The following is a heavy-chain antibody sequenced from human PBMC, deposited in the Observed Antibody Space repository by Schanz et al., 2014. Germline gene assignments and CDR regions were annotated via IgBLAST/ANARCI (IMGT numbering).Heavy chain of an antibody. Sequence: EVQLLESGGGLAQPGGSLRLSCAASGFTLSNYAMSWVRQAPGKGLEWVSALSEGGGGTHYADSVRGRFTISRDNAENTLFLQVNSLRAEDTAVYYCARKVVAAIGGDYDNWGQGTLVIVSS. CDR1: GFTLSNYA. CDR3: ARKVVAAIGGDYDN. D-gene: IGHD2-15*01. V-gene: IGHV3-23*01. J-gene: IGHJ4*02. CDR2: LSEGGGGT.